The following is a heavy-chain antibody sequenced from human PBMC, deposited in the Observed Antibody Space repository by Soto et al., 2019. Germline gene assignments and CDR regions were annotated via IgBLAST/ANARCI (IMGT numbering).Heavy chain of an antibody. J-gene: IGHJ3*02. CDR2: ISPYNGKT. V-gene: IGHV1-18*01. CDR1: GYTFTNYR. CDR3: ARDIYGGNCCDAFDI. D-gene: IGHD2-15*01. Sequence: QAQLAQSGAEVKKPGASVNISCKASGYTFTNYRFIWVRQAPGHGLEWVGWISPYNGKTEYAQKFQGRVTMTRDKPTSTAYMELRSLRSDDTAVYYCARDIYGGNCCDAFDIWGQVTMVTVSS.